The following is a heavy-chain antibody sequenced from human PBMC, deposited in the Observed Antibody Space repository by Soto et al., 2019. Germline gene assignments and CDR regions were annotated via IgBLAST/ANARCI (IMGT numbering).Heavy chain of an antibody. CDR1: GYPVTAYY. Sequence: QLHLVQSGAVVKKPGASVTVSCSASGYPVTAYYMHWVRQAPGRGLEWMGGINPATGAAKYTRTFQGRVTMTRDTSTSTVFMELSGLTSEDTAVFYFARGGGVGVAGSAAFDMWGQGTLVTVSS. CDR3: ARGGGVGVAGSAAFDM. J-gene: IGHJ3*02. CDR2: INPATGAA. D-gene: IGHD3-3*01. V-gene: IGHV1-2*02.